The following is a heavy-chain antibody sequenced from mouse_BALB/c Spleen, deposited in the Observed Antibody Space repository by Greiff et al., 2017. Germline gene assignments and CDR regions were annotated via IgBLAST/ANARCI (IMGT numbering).Heavy chain of an antibody. CDR1: GFTFSSYG. CDR2: ISSGGSYT. D-gene: IGHD2-5*01. Sequence: EVKVEESGGDLVKPGGSLKLSCAASGFTFSSYGMSWVRQTPDKRLEWVATISSGGSYTYSTDSVKGRFTISRDNAKNPLYLQMSNLKSEDTAMYYCARRSNHCFAYWGQGTLVTVSA. CDR3: ARRSNHCFAY. J-gene: IGHJ3*01. V-gene: IGHV5-6*02.